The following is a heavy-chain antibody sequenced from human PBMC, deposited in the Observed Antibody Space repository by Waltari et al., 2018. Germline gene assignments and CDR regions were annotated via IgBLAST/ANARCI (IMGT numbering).Heavy chain of an antibody. CDR3: AREMTTVTSWFDP. CDR2: IYHSGST. J-gene: IGHJ5*02. V-gene: IGHV4-38-2*02. Sequence: QVQLQESGPGLVKPSETLSLTCAVSGYSISRGYSWGWIRQPPGKGLEWIGTIYHSGSTFYNPSLKSRVTISVDTSKNQFSLKLSSVTAADTAVYYCAREMTTVTSWFDPWGQGTLVTVSS. CDR1: GYSISRGYS. D-gene: IGHD4-17*01.